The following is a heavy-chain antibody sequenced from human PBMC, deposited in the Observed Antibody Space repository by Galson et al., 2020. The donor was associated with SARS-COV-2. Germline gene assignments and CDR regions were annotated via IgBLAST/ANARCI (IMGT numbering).Heavy chain of an antibody. CDR1: GFTFNNYG. CDR2: ISYEGSKQ. D-gene: IGHD6-13*01. CDR3: AKPRMVLWIRPHYSDMDV. Sequence: TGGSLRLSCVASGFTFNNYGMSWVRQAPGKGLEWVAVISYEGSKQYSADTLKGRVTIPKDPSKNTVYLQLNSLRPEDTGMYFCAKPRMVLWIRPHYSDMDVWGQGTTLIVSS. V-gene: IGHV3-30*18. J-gene: IGHJ6*02.